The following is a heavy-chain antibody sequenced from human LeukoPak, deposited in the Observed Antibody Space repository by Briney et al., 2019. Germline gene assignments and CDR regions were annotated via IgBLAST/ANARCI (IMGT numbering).Heavy chain of an antibody. D-gene: IGHD2-2*01. CDR1: GGSISSYY. CDR2: IYYSGST. CDR3: ARGGYQLLYH. V-gene: IGHV4-59*12. Sequence: SETLSLTCTVSGGSISSYYWSWIRQPPGKGLEWIGYIYYSGSTNYNPSLKSRVTISVDRSKNQFSLKLSSVTAADTAVYYCARGGYQLLYHWGQGTLVTVSS. J-gene: IGHJ5*02.